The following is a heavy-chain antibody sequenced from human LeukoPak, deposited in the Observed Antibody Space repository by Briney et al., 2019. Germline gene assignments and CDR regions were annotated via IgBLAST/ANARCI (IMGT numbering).Heavy chain of an antibody. J-gene: IGHJ6*02. CDR3: ARESYYYDSSGSLDYGMDV. CDR1: GGSISSYY. Sequence: PSETLSLTCTVSGGSISSYYWSWIRQPAGKGLEWIGRIYTSGSTNYNPSLKSRVTMSVDTSKNQFSLKLSSVTAADTAVYYCARESYYYDSSGSLDYGMDVWGQGTTVTVS. D-gene: IGHD3-22*01. CDR2: IYTSGST. V-gene: IGHV4-4*07.